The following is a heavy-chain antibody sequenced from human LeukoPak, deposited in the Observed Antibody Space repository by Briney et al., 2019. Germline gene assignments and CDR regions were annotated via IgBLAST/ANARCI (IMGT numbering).Heavy chain of an antibody. CDR2: INNDGSSA. CDR1: GFTFNNYW. CDR3: ARDLDY. Sequence: GGSLRLSCAASGFTFNNYWIHWVRQVPGKGLVWVSRINNDGSSASYVDSVKGRFTISRDNAKNTLFLQMDSLRAEDTAVYYCARDLDYWGQGTLVTVSS. V-gene: IGHV3-74*01. J-gene: IGHJ4*02.